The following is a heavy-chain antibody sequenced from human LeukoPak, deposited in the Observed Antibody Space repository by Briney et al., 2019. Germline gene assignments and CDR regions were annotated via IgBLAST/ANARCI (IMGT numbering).Heavy chain of an antibody. CDR1: GFTFSSNA. CDR2: ISGTGHST. CDR3: AKDLRVAVGRGYFDY. J-gene: IGHJ4*02. V-gene: IGHV3-23*01. Sequence: GGSLRLSCAASGFTFSSNAMSWVRQAPGKGLEWVSAISGTGHSTYYADPVKGRFTISRGNSKNTLDLQMNSLRAEDTAVYYCAKDLRVAVGRGYFDYWGQGTLVTVSS. D-gene: IGHD6-19*01.